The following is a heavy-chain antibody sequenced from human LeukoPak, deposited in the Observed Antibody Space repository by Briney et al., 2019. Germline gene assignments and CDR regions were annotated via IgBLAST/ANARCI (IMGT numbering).Heavy chain of an antibody. Sequence: PGGSLRLSCAGSGFSFSTHWMSWVRQAPGKGLEWVGSIKQDGSKKSYVDSVKGRFTISRDNAENSLYLQMNSLRVEDTAVYYCARDGFAWVSGIDYGWFDHWGQGTLVTVSS. D-gene: IGHD4-17*01. J-gene: IGHJ5*02. CDR3: ARDGFAWVSGIDYGWFDH. CDR1: GFSFSTHW. V-gene: IGHV3-7*05. CDR2: IKQDGSKK.